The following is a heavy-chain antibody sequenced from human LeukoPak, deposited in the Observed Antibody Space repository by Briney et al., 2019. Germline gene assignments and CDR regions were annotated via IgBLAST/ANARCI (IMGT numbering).Heavy chain of an antibody. V-gene: IGHV1-2*02. Sequence: ASVKVSCKASGYTFTGYYMRWVRQAPGQGLEWMGWINPNSGGTNYAQKFQGRVTMTRDTSISTAYMELSRLRSDDTAVYYCARGSTIFGVVIIPVPAFDIWGQGTMVTVSS. CDR2: INPNSGGT. CDR1: GYTFTGYY. J-gene: IGHJ3*02. CDR3: ARGSTIFGVVIIPVPAFDI. D-gene: IGHD3-3*01.